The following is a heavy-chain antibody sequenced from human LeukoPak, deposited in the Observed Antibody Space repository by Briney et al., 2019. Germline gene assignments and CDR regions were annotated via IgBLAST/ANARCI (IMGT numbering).Heavy chain of an antibody. CDR3: VRGGGTAHFDY. D-gene: IGHD1-26*01. Sequence: GASVKVSCKASGYTFTSYNIHWVRQAPGQGLEWMGWINPPSGGTNYAQKFQGRVSMTRDTSISTAYMELSSLTSDDTAVYFCVRGGGTAHFDYLGQGTLVTVSS. CDR1: GYTFTSYN. CDR2: INPPSGGT. V-gene: IGHV1-2*02. J-gene: IGHJ4*02.